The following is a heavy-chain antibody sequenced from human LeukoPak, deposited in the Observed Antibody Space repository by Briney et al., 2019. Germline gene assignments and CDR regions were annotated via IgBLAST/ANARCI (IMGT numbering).Heavy chain of an antibody. J-gene: IGHJ4*02. Sequence: SETLSLTCTVSGGSIGSYYWSWIRQPPGKGLEWIGYIYYSGSTNYNPSLKSRVTISVDTSKNQFSLKLSSVTAADTAVYYCARERFGKFDYWGQGTLVTVSS. V-gene: IGHV4-59*01. D-gene: IGHD3-10*01. CDR3: ARERFGKFDY. CDR2: IYYSGST. CDR1: GGSIGSYY.